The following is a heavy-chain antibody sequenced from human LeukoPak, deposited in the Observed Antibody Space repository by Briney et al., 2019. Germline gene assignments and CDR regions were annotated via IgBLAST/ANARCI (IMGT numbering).Heavy chain of an antibody. Sequence: KASETLSLTCTVSGGSIGSYGYYWGEIRQPSGKGLEWIGSVSSSGGTYYNPSLKSRVTISVDTSKNHFSLELSSVTAADTAVYYCARLNRITIFGVGNWFDPWGQGTLVTVSS. CDR2: VSSSGGT. CDR3: ARLNRITIFGVGNWFDP. J-gene: IGHJ5*02. CDR1: GGSIGSYGYY. V-gene: IGHV4-39*01. D-gene: IGHD3-3*01.